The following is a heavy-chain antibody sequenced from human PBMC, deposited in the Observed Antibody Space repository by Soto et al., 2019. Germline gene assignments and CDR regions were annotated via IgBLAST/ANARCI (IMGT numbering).Heavy chain of an antibody. Sequence: SVEVSCKASGGTFSSYAISWVRQAPGQGLEWMGGIIPTFGTANYAQKFQGRVTITADESTSTAYMELSSLRSEDTAVYYCGRAGTALVYYYYGMDVWGQGTTVTVSS. J-gene: IGHJ6*02. CDR1: GGTFSSYA. CDR3: GRAGTALVYYYYGMDV. D-gene: IGHD1-7*01. V-gene: IGHV1-69*13. CDR2: IIPTFGTA.